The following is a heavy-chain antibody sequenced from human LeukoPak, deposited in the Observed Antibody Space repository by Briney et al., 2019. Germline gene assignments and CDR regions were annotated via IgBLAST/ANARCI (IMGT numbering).Heavy chain of an antibody. CDR1: GGSFSGYY. CDR3: ARERNYYGSGSLDY. J-gene: IGHJ4*02. D-gene: IGHD3-10*01. CDR2: INHSGST. V-gene: IGHV4-34*01. Sequence: SETLSLTCAVYGGSFSGYYWSWIRQPPGKGLEWIGEINHSGSTNYNPSLKSRVTISVDTSKNQFSLKLSSVTAADTAVYYCARERNYYGSGSLDYWGQGTWSPSPQ.